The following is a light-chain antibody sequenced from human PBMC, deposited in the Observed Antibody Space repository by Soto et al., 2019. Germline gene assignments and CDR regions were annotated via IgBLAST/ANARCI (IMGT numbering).Light chain of an antibody. CDR1: SSDVGGYNY. V-gene: IGLV2-11*01. Sequence: QSALTQPRSVSGSPGQSVTISCTGTSSDVGGYNYVSWYQQHPGKAPKLMIYDVSKRPSGVPDRFSGSKSGNTASLTISGLQAEYEAAYYCCSYAGSYTHVFGTGTKVTVL. CDR3: CSYAGSYTHV. J-gene: IGLJ1*01. CDR2: DVS.